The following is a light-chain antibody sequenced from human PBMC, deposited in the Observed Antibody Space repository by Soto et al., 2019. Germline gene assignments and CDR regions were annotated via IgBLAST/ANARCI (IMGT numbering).Light chain of an antibody. CDR2: KAS. J-gene: IGKJ1*01. CDR1: QSISFW. Sequence: DIEMTQSPSTLSASVGDRVTLTCRASQSISFWLAWYQQKPGKAPKGLIYKASTLASGVPSRFRGSGSGTECTLTINGLQPDDVSTYYCQHYQSSLWTFGQGTKVDIK. CDR3: QHYQSSLWT. V-gene: IGKV1-5*03.